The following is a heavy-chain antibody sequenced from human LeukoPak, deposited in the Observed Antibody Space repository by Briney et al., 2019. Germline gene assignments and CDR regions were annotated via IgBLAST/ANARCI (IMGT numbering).Heavy chain of an antibody. Sequence: SETLSLTCTVSGGSISSYYWSWIRQAAGKGLEWIGRIYSSGSTNYNPSLKRRVTMSLDTSKNQSSLKLSSVTASDTAVYYCAREGLPFLELLPYYYGMDVWGQGTTVTVSS. V-gene: IGHV4-4*07. D-gene: IGHD3-3*01. CDR3: AREGLPFLELLPYYYGMDV. J-gene: IGHJ6*02. CDR2: IYSSGST. CDR1: GGSISSYY.